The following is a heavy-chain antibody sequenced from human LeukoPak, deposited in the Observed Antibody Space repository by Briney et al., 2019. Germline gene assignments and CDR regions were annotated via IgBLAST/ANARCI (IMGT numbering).Heavy chain of an antibody. Sequence: PGGSLRLSCAGSGFTFSSYTVNWVRQAPGKGLEWVSGISGSGGRTYYADSVKGRFTISRDNSKNTLYLQMNSLRAADTAVYYCAKSMGATLFDYWGQGTLVTVSS. CDR2: ISGSGGRT. V-gene: IGHV3-23*01. CDR3: AKSMGATLFDY. CDR1: GFTFSSYT. D-gene: IGHD1-26*01. J-gene: IGHJ4*02.